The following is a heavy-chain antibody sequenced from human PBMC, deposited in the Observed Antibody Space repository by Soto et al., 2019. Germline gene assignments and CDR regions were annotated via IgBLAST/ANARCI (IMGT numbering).Heavy chain of an antibody. V-gene: IGHV2-5*01. CDR1: GVSLSTSGVG. J-gene: IGHJ4*02. CDR3: ARIHITIAVAGTRSGSYWSYYFDY. D-gene: IGHD6-19*01. Sequence: GSGPTLVNPTQTLTLTCTISGVSLSTSGVGVGWIRQPPGKALEWLAFIYWNDDKRYSPSLKSRLTITKDTSKNQVVLRLTDMDPVDTARYYCARIHITIAVAGTRSGSYWSYYFDYWGQGTLVTVSS. CDR2: IYWNDDK.